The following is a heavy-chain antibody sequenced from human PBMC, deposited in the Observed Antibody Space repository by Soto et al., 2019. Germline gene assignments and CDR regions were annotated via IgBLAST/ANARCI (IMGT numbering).Heavy chain of an antibody. CDR2: IVHSGST. J-gene: IGHJ5*02. CDR3: ARLGAYYQSLDP. V-gene: IGHV4-39*01. CDR1: GGSIVSNSYY. D-gene: IGHD2-21*01. Sequence: SETLSLTCTVSGGSIVSNSYYWGWIRQPPGKGLEWIGSIVHSGSTYYNPSLKSRVTMSVDTSKNQFSLSLASVTAADTAVYYCARLGAYYQSLDPWGPGTLVTVSS.